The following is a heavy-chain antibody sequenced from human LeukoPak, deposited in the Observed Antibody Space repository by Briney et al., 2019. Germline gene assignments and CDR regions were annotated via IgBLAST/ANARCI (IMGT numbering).Heavy chain of an antibody. J-gene: IGHJ4*02. V-gene: IGHV1-8*03. CDR3: ARDRSSSSVGPAYYFDY. CDR2: MNPNSGNT. Sequence: GASVKVSCKASGYTFTSYDINWVRQATGQGLEWMGWMNPNSGNTGYAQKFQGRVTITRNTSISTAYMELSSLRSEDTAVYYCARDRSSSSVGPAYYFDYWGQGTLVTVSS. CDR1: GYTFTSYD. D-gene: IGHD6-6*01.